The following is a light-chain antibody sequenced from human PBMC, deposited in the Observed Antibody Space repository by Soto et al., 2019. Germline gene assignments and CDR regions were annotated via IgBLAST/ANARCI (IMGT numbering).Light chain of an antibody. Sequence: EIVLTQPPATLSLSPGERASLYCRASQSVSSSYLAWYQQKPGQAPRLLIYGASSRATGIPDRFSGSGSGTDFTLTISRLEPEDFAVDYCQQRSKWRTFGQGTKVEIK. CDR3: QQRSKWRT. CDR2: GAS. CDR1: QSVSSSY. J-gene: IGKJ1*01. V-gene: IGKV3D-20*02.